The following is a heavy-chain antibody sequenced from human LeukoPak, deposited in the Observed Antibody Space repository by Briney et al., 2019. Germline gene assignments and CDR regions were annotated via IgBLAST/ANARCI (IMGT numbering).Heavy chain of an antibody. CDR2: IWYDGSNK. J-gene: IGHJ4*02. CDR1: GFIFSSYG. Sequence: PGGSLRLSCAASGFIFSSYGMHWVRQAPGKGLEWVAVIWYDGSNKYYADSVKGRFTISRDNSKNTMYLQMNSLRAEDTAVYYCAREWTTVTRGYFDYWGQGTLVTVSS. V-gene: IGHV3-33*01. D-gene: IGHD4-17*01. CDR3: AREWTTVTRGYFDY.